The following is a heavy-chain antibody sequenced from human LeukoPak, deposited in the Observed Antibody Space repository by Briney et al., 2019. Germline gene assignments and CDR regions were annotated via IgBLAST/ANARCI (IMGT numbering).Heavy chain of an antibody. CDR1: GFTFSSYA. Sequence: GGSLRLSCSASGFTFSSYAMHWVRQAPGKGLEYVSAISSNGGSTYYADSVKGRFTISGDNSKNTLYLQMSSLRAEDTAVYYCVTSITMVRGVIGAFDYWGQGTLVTVSS. D-gene: IGHD3-10*01. J-gene: IGHJ4*02. CDR2: ISSNGGST. CDR3: VTSITMVRGVIGAFDY. V-gene: IGHV3-64D*06.